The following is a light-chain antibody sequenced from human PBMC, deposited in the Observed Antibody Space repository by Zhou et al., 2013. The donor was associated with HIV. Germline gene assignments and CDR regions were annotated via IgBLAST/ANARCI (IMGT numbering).Light chain of an antibody. J-gene: IGKJ5*01. CDR2: AAS. CDR3: QQTNSFPIT. CDR1: QGISSW. Sequence: DIQMTQSPSSVSASVGDRVTITCRASQGISSWLAWFQQKPGKAPKLLIYAASSLQSGVPSKFSGSGSGTHFTLNITNLQPEDFASYFCQQTNSFPITFGQGTRLEIK. V-gene: IGKV1-12*01.